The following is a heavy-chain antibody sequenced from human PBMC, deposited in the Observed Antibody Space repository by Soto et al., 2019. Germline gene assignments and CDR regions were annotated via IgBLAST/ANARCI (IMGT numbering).Heavy chain of an antibody. J-gene: IGHJ3*02. CDR1: GFTFSSYS. Sequence: GGSLRLSCAASGFTFSSYSMNWVRQAPGKGLEWVSSISSRSSHIYYADSVKGRFTISRDNAKNSLYLQMNSLRAEDTAVYYCTIDRVLGNDAFDIWGQGTMVTVSS. D-gene: IGHD7-27*01. CDR3: TIDRVLGNDAFDI. CDR2: ISSRSSHI. V-gene: IGHV3-21*01.